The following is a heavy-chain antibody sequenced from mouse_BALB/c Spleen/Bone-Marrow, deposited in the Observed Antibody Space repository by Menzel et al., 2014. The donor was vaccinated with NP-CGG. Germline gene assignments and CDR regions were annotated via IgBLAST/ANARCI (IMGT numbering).Heavy chain of an antibody. V-gene: IGHV1S135*01. CDR1: GYSFSSYY. CDR2: IDPFNGGT. D-gene: IGHD2-4*01. Sequence: VLLMESGPELMKPGASVKISCKASGYSFSSYYMHWLKQSHGKSLEWTGYIDPFNGGTSYNQKFKGKATLTVDKSSNTAYMHLSSLTSEDSAVYYCARAYDFLDYWGQGSTLTVSS. CDR3: ARAYDFLDY. J-gene: IGHJ2*01.